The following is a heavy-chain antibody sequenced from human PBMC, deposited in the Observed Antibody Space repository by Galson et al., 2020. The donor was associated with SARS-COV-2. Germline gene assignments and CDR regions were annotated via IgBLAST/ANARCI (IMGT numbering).Heavy chain of an antibody. CDR3: ARGDMRNDYFDY. D-gene: IGHD3-16*01. Sequence: GGSLRLSCAASGFTFSSYWMYWVRQAPGKGLEWVSRIYSEGSSKSYADSVKGRFTISGDDAKNTLYLHMRSLRAEDTAVYYCARGDMRNDYFDYWGQGTLVTVSS. V-gene: IGHV3-74*01. CDR1: GFTFSSYW. J-gene: IGHJ4*02. CDR2: IYSEGSSK.